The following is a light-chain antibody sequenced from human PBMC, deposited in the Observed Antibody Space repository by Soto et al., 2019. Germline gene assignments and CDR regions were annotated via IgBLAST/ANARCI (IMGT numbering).Light chain of an antibody. CDR1: SSDVGGYNY. CDR3: SSYAGSNNHVV. Sequence: QSALTQPPSASGSPGQSVTISCTGTSSDVGGYNYVSWYQQHPGKAPKLTIYEVSKRPSGVPDRFSGSKSGNTASLTVSGLQAEDEADYYCSSYAGSNNHVVFGGGTKLTVL. CDR2: EVS. V-gene: IGLV2-8*01. J-gene: IGLJ2*01.